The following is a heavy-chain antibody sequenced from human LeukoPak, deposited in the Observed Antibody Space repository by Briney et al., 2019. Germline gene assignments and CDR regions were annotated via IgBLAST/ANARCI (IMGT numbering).Heavy chain of an antibody. D-gene: IGHD3-9*01. Sequence: SETLSLTCTVSGGSISSSSYYWGWIRQPPGKGLEWIGSFYYSGSTNYNPSLKSRVTVSVDTSKNQFSLGLSSVTAADTAVYYCARRYDISTGHKGYFDYWGQGALVTVSS. CDR2: FYYSGST. J-gene: IGHJ4*02. CDR1: GGSISSSSYY. CDR3: ARRYDISTGHKGYFDY. V-gene: IGHV4-39*01.